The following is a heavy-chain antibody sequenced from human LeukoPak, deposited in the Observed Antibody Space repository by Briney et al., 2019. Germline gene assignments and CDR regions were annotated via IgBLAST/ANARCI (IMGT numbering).Heavy chain of an antibody. V-gene: IGHV3-74*01. CDR1: GFTFSSFW. D-gene: IGHD1-26*01. Sequence: PGGSLRLSCAASGFTFSSFWMHWVRQAPGNVLVWVSRINTDGSNTIYADSVKGRFTVSRDNAKNTLYLQMNSLRAEDTAVYYCTRDQSTAGPTTADYWGQGTLVTVSS. CDR2: INTDGSNT. CDR3: TRDQSTAGPTTADY. J-gene: IGHJ4*02.